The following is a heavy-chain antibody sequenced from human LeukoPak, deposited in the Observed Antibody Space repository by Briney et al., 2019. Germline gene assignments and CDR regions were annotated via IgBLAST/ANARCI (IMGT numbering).Heavy chain of an antibody. Sequence: GGSLRLSGAASGFTFSSYAMHWVRQAPGKGLEWVAVISYDGSNKYYADSVKGRFTISRDNSKNTLYLQMNSLRAEDTAVYYCAREHPTYGDYDYWGQGTLVTVSS. V-gene: IGHV3-30-3*01. CDR1: GFTFSSYA. D-gene: IGHD4-17*01. J-gene: IGHJ4*02. CDR3: AREHPTYGDYDY. CDR2: ISYDGSNK.